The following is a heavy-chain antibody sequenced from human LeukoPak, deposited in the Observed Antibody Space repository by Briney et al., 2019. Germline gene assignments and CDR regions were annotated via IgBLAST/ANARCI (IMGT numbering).Heavy chain of an antibody. CDR1: GFTFDDYA. V-gene: IGHV3-43*02. Sequence: GGSLRLSCATCGFTFDDYAMHWVRQAPGKGLEWVSLISVDGGSRNYADSVKGRFTISRDNSKNSLYMQMNSLRSEDTALYYCAKAVTTLSPYFDYWGQGTLVTVSS. CDR2: ISVDGGSR. CDR3: AKAVTTLSPYFDY. J-gene: IGHJ4*02. D-gene: IGHD6-19*01.